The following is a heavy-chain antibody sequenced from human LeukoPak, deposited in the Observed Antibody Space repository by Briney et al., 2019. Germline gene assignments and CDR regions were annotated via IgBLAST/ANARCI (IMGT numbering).Heavy chain of an antibody. V-gene: IGHV3-74*01. CDR3: ARDPRAYYDFWSGYSSWNYFDY. Sequence: SGGSLRLSCAASGFTFSSYWMHWVRQAPGKGLVWVSRINSDGSSTSYADSVKGRFTISRDNAKNTLYLQMNSLRAEDTAVYYCARDPRAYYDFWSGYSSWNYFDYWGQGTLVTVSS. CDR1: GFTFSSYW. CDR2: INSDGSST. J-gene: IGHJ4*02. D-gene: IGHD3-3*01.